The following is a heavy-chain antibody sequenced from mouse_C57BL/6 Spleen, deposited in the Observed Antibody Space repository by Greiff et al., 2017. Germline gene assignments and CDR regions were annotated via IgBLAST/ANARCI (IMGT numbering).Heavy chain of an antibody. Sequence: VQLQQPGAELVKPGASVKLSCKASGYTFTSYWMHWVKQRPGRGLEWIGRIDPNSGGTKYNEKFTSKATLTVDKPSSTAYMQLSSLTSEDSAGYDCARSVVTEQAWFAYWGQGTLVTVSA. CDR2: IDPNSGGT. J-gene: IGHJ3*01. CDR1: GYTFTSYW. D-gene: IGHD2-2*01. CDR3: ARSVVTEQAWFAY. V-gene: IGHV1-72*01.